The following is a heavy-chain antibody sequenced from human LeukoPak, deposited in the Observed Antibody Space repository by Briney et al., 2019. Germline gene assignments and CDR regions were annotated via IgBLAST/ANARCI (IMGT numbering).Heavy chain of an antibody. V-gene: IGHV4-34*01. Sequence: SETLSLTCAVYGGPFSGYYWSWIRQPPGKGLEWIGEINHSGSTNYNPSLKSRVTISVDTSKNQFSLKLSSVTAADTAVYYCARGREYQLLFLDYWGQGTLVTVSS. J-gene: IGHJ4*02. CDR1: GGPFSGYY. CDR2: INHSGST. D-gene: IGHD2-2*01. CDR3: ARGREYQLLFLDY.